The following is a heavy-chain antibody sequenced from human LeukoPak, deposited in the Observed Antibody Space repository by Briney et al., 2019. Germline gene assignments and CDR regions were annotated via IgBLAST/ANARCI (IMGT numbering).Heavy chain of an antibody. CDR2: INHSGST. D-gene: IGHD3-22*01. Sequence: SETLSLTCAVYGGSFSGYYWSWIRQPPGEGLEWIGEINHSGSTNYNPSLKSRVTISVDTSKNQFSLKLSSVTAADTAVYYCARGSRYYDSSGLKKGFDYWGQGTLVTVSS. CDR3: ARGSRYYDSSGLKKGFDY. J-gene: IGHJ4*02. CDR1: GGSFSGYY. V-gene: IGHV4-34*01.